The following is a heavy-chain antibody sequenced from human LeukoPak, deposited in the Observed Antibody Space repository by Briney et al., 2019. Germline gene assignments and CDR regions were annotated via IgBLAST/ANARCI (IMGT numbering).Heavy chain of an antibody. V-gene: IGHV3-21*01. CDR3: ARVAYDSSGYLFDY. J-gene: IGHJ4*02. Sequence: PGGSLRLSCAASGFTFSSYIMNWVRQAPGKGLEWVSSISSSSNYIYYADSVKGRFTISRDNAKNSLYLQMNSLRAEDTAVYYCARVAYDSSGYLFDYWGLGTLVTVSS. CDR1: GFTFSSYI. D-gene: IGHD3-22*01. CDR2: ISSSSNYI.